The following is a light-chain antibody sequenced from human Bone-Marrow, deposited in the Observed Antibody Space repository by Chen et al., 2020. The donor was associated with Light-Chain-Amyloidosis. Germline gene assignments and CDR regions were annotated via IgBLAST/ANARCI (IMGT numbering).Light chain of an antibody. Sequence: SYALTQPPSVAVSPGQTARITCSGDDLPTKYAYWYQQKPGQAPVLVIHRDTERPSGISERFAGSSSGTTATLTIRAVQAEDEADYHCQSADSSGTYEVIFGGGTKLPVL. V-gene: IGLV3-25*03. CDR2: RDT. J-gene: IGLJ2*01. CDR1: DLPTKY. CDR3: QSADSSGTYEVI.